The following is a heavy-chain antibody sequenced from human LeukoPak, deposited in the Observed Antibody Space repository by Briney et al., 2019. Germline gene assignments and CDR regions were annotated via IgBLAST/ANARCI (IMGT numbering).Heavy chain of an antibody. J-gene: IGHJ4*02. CDR3: AKDGSGYGHPRLYYFDH. V-gene: IGHV4-59*01. CDR1: GGSISSYY. D-gene: IGHD3-3*01. Sequence: SETLSLTCTVSGGSISSYYWNWIRQPPGQGLEWIGSVYYSGSTNYNPSLKSRVTISIDTSKNQFSLKLSSVTAADTAVYYCAKDGSGYGHPRLYYFDHWGQGTLVTVPS. CDR2: VYYSGST.